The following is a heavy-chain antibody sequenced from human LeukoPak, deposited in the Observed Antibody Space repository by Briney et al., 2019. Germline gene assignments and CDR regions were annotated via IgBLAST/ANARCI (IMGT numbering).Heavy chain of an antibody. CDR1: GYTFSGYY. CDR3: ARRGYSYGLDEPPIRY. V-gene: IGHV1-2*02. Sequence: GASVKVSCKASGYTFSGYYMHWVRQAPGQGPEWMGWINPNSGGTNFAQKFQGRVTMTGDTSISTAYMELTSLRSDDTAVYYCARRGYSYGLDEPPIRYWGQGTLVTVSS. CDR2: INPNSGGT. D-gene: IGHD5-18*01. J-gene: IGHJ4*02.